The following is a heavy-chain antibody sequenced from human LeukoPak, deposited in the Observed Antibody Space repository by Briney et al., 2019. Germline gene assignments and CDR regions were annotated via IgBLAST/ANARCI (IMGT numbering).Heavy chain of an antibody. CDR1: GFTFSSYS. CDR2: ISSSSSYI. CDR3: ARAVYYDFWSGSPDDAFDI. J-gene: IGHJ3*02. V-gene: IGHV3-21*04. Sequence: GGSLRLSCAASGFTFSSYSMNWVRQAPGKGLEWASSISSSSSYIYYADSVKGRFTISRDNAKNSLYLQMNSLRAEGTALYHCARAVYYDFWSGSPDDAFDIWGQGTMVTVSS. D-gene: IGHD3-3*01.